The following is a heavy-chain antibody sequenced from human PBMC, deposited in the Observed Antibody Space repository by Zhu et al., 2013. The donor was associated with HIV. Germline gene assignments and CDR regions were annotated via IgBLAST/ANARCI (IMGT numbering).Heavy chain of an antibody. CDR3: ARDFTLGGSSSLL. CDR2: FNPVSNKV. D-gene: IGHD6-13*01. CDR1: AGRLNTHV. J-gene: IGHJ4*02. V-gene: IGHV1-69*06. Sequence: QVNLVQSGAEVKKPGSSVKVSCKVSAGRLNTHVISWVRQAPGQGLEWMGGFNPVSNKVNHAQKMQGRVTITADKRTNTVYLEVSSLTSEDTAFYYCARDFTLGGSSSLLWGQGTLVTVSS.